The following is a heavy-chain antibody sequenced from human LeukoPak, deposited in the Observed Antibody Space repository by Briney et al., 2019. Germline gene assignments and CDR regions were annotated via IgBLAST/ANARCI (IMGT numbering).Heavy chain of an antibody. V-gene: IGHV4-34*01. J-gene: IGHJ4*02. D-gene: IGHD3-3*01. CDR3: ARVYYDFWSGPVDY. Sequence: SETLSLTCAVYGGSFSGYYWSWILQPPGKGLEWIGEINHSGSTNYNPSLKSRVTISVDTSKNQFSLKLSSVTAADTAVYYCARVYYDFWSGPVDYWGQGTLVTVSS. CDR1: GGSFSGYY. CDR2: INHSGST.